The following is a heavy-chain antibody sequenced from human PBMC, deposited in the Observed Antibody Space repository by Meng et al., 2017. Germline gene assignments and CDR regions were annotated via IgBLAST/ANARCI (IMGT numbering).Heavy chain of an antibody. D-gene: IGHD2-21*02. V-gene: IGHV4-31*03. J-gene: IGHJ4*02. CDR3: ARDVTGHYYFDY. CDR1: GGSISSGCYF. CDR2: MYPSGST. Sequence: VLRQGAGPGLLKPSETLFLTCTVSGGSISSGCYFWGWIRQHPGKGLEWIGYMYPSGSTHYNPSQESRVTISIDTSKNQLSLELSSVTAADTAVYYCARDVTGHYYFDYWGQGTLVTVAS.